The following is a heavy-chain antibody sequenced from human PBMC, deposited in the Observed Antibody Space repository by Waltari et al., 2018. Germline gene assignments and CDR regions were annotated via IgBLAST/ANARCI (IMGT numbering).Heavy chain of an antibody. J-gene: IGHJ4*02. CDR3: ARRYCSGGSCYLDY. CDR1: GGSISRSNW. V-gene: IGHV4-4*02. CDR2: IYHSGST. Sequence: QVQLQESGPGLVKPSGTLSLTCAVSGGSISRSNWVRLVRRPPGKGLEWIGEIYHSGSTNYNPSRKSRVTISVDKSKNQFSLKLSSVTAADTAVYYCARRYCSGGSCYLDYWGQGTLGTVSS. D-gene: IGHD2-15*01.